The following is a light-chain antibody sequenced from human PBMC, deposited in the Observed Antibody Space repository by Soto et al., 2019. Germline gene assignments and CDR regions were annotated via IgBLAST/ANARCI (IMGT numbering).Light chain of an antibody. V-gene: IGLV2-23*01. Sequence: QSVLTQPASVSGSPGQSITISCTGTSSDVGSYNFVSWYQQHPGKAPKLMIYEGTKRPSGVSNRFSGSKSGNTASLTISGLQAEDEADYYCCSYAGSSTSVFGTGTKLTVL. CDR2: EGT. CDR3: CSYAGSSTSV. CDR1: SSDVGSYNF. J-gene: IGLJ1*01.